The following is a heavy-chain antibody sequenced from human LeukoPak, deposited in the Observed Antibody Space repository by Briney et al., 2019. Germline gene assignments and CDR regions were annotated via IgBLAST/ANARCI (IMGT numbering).Heavy chain of an antibody. J-gene: IGHJ4*02. V-gene: IGHV4-59*12. D-gene: IGHD3-9*01. CDR3: ARRYFVGYFDY. Sequence: SETLSLTCTVSGGSISSYYWSWIRQPPGKGLEWIGYIYYSGSTNYNPSLKSRVTISVDASKNQFSLKLSSVTAADTAVYYCARRYFVGYFDYWGQGTLVTVSS. CDR2: IYYSGST. CDR1: GGSISSYY.